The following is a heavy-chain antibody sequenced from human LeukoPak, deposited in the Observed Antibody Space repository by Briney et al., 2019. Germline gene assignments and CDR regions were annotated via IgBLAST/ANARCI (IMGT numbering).Heavy chain of an antibody. J-gene: IGHJ4*02. V-gene: IGHV3-30*18. D-gene: IGHD1-1*01. CDR3: AKATGTLGN. Sequence: HTGGSLRLSCGASGFTFRTSWMNWVRQAPGKGLEWVAIISYDGSNEYYADSVKGRFTISRDNSKNTLYLQMNSLTAEDTAIYYCAKATGTLGNWGQGTLVTVSS. CDR1: GFTFRTSW. CDR2: ISYDGSNE.